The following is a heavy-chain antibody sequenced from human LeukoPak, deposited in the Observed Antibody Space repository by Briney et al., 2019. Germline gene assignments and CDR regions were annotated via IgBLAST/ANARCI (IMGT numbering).Heavy chain of an antibody. CDR1: GFTFSSYA. V-gene: IGHV3-23*01. CDR3: AKDPRVGSRVATPCH. Sequence: GGSLRLSCAASGFTFSSYAVSWVRQAPGKGLEWVSAISGSGGSTYYADSVKGRFTISRDNSKSTLFLQMNSLRAEDTAVYYCAKDPRVGSRVATPCHWGQGTLVTVSS. D-gene: IGHD5-24*01. J-gene: IGHJ4*02. CDR2: ISGSGGST.